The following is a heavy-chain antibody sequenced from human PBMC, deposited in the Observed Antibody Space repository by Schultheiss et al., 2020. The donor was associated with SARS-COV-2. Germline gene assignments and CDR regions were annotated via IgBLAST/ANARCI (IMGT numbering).Heavy chain of an antibody. CDR3: ARDRAHFGESHSGDY. Sequence: GESLKISCAASGFTFSSYGMHWVRQAPGKGLEWVAVIWYDGSNKYYADSVKGRFTISRDNSKNTLYLQMNSLRAEDTAVYYCARDRAHFGESHSGDYWGRGTLVTVSS. J-gene: IGHJ4*02. V-gene: IGHV3-33*01. CDR1: GFTFSSYG. D-gene: IGHD3-10*01. CDR2: IWYDGSNK.